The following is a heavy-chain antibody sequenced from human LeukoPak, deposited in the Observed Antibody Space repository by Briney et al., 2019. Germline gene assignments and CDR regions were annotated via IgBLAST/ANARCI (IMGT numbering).Heavy chain of an antibody. V-gene: IGHV3-11*04. D-gene: IGHD2-2*01. Sequence: GGSLRLSCAASGFIFSDYYMSWIRQAPGKGLEWVSHISGSGRTIYDAGSVKGRFTTSRDNAQNSLYLQMNSLRAEDTAVYYCARGSAFTIADIWGQGTMVTVSS. CDR3: ARGSAFTIADI. CDR2: ISGSGRTI. J-gene: IGHJ3*02. CDR1: GFIFSDYY.